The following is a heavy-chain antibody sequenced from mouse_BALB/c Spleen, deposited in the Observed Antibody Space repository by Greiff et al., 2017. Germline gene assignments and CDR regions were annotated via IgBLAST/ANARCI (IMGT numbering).Heavy chain of an antibody. V-gene: IGHV5-4*02. D-gene: IGHD2-3*01. CDR3: ARGGDGYPYCFDY. CDR1: GFTFSDSY. J-gene: IGHJ2*01. CDR2: ISDGGSYT. Sequence: EVQVVESGGGLVKPGGSLKLSCAASGFTFSDSYMYWVRQTPEKRLEWVATISDGGSYTYYPDSVKGRFTISRDNAKNKLYLQMSSLKSEDAAMYCCARGGDGYPYCFDYWGQGTTRTVSS.